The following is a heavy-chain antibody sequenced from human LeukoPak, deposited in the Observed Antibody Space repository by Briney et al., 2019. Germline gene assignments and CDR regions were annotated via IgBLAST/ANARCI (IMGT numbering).Heavy chain of an antibody. J-gene: IGHJ4*02. V-gene: IGHV1-2*02. CDR2: INPNSGGT. CDR1: GYTFTGYY. D-gene: IGHD4-11*01. Sequence: GASVKVSCKASGYTFTGYYMHWVRQAPGQGLEWMGWINPNSGGTNYAQKFQGRVTMTGDTSISTAYMELSRLRSDDTAVYYCARDLPAYSNYFPYFDYWGQGTLVTVSS. CDR3: ARDLPAYSNYFPYFDY.